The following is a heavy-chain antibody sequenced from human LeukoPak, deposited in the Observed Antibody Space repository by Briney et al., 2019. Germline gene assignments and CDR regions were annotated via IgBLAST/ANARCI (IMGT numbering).Heavy chain of an antibody. Sequence: ASVKVSCKVSGYTLTELPMHWVRQAPGKGLEWMGGFDPEDGETIYAQKFQGRVTMTEDTSTDTAYMELSSLTSDDTAVYYCATDLAMVRGVIGGDCWGQGTLVTVSS. V-gene: IGHV1-24*01. CDR1: GYTLTELP. J-gene: IGHJ4*02. D-gene: IGHD3-10*01. CDR2: FDPEDGET. CDR3: ATDLAMVRGVIGGDC.